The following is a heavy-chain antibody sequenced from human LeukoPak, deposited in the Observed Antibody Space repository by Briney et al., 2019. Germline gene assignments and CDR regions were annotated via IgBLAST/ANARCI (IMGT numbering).Heavy chain of an antibody. V-gene: IGHV3-74*01. CDR2: VHSDGTTT. CDR3: AKGALTYYYYGMDV. CDR1: GSSFSRFW. Sequence: QSGGSLRLSCAASGSSFSRFWMHWVRLAPGKVLEWVSRVHSDGTTTNYADSVNGRFTISRDNAKNTLYLQMHSLSAEDTAVYYCAKGALTYYYYGMDVWGRGTTVTVSS. D-gene: IGHD2/OR15-2a*01. J-gene: IGHJ6*02.